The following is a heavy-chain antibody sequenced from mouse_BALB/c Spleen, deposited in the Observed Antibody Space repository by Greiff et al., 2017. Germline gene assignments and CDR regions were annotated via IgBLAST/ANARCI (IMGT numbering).Heavy chain of an antibody. J-gene: IGHJ2*01. Sequence: EVQLQQSGPELVKPGASVKMSCKASGYTFTIYVMHWVKQKPGQGLEWIGYINPYNDGTKYNEKFKGKATLTSDKSSSTAYMELSSLTSEDSAVYYCARGGIYYGNYVAYWGQGTTLTVSS. D-gene: IGHD2-1*01. CDR1: GYTFTIYV. V-gene: IGHV1-14*01. CDR2: INPYNDGT. CDR3: ARGGIYYGNYVAY.